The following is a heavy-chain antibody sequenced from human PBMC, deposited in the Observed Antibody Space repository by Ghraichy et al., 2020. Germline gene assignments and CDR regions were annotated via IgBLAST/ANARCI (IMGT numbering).Heavy chain of an antibody. CDR1: GGSISSYY. Sequence: SQTLSLTCTVSGGSISSYYWSWIRQPAGKGLEWIGRIYTSGSTNYNPSLKSRVTMSVDTSKNQFSLKLSSVTAADTAVYYCARLLIAAAGTGWFDPWGQGTLVTVSS. CDR2: IYTSGST. J-gene: IGHJ5*02. V-gene: IGHV4-4*07. CDR3: ARLLIAAAGTGWFDP. D-gene: IGHD6-13*01.